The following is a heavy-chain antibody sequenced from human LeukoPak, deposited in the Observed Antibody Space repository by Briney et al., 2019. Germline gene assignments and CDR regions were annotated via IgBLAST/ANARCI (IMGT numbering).Heavy chain of an antibody. V-gene: IGHV3-7*03. Sequence: GGSLRLSCAASGFTFSSYAMSWVRQAPGKALEWVANIRQDGSEKYYVDSVKGRYTISRDNAKNSLYLQMNSLRAEDTAVYYCARDKGADEGSKFDYWGQGTLVTVSS. CDR1: GFTFSSYA. D-gene: IGHD1-26*01. CDR3: ARDKGADEGSKFDY. J-gene: IGHJ4*02. CDR2: IRQDGSEK.